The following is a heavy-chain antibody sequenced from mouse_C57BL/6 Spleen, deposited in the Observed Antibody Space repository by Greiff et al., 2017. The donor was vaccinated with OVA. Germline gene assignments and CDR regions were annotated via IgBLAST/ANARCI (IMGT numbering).Heavy chain of an antibody. CDR3: SRLNYGSLDY. Sequence: QVQLQQPGAELVKPGASVKLSCKASGYTFTSYWMHWVKQRPGRGLEWIGRIEPNSGGTKSNEKVTSKATLTVDKPSSTAYMQRSSLTSEDSAVYYCSRLNYGSLDYWGQGTTLTVSS. J-gene: IGHJ2*01. CDR2: IEPNSGGT. CDR1: GYTFTSYW. V-gene: IGHV1-72*01. D-gene: IGHD1-1*01.